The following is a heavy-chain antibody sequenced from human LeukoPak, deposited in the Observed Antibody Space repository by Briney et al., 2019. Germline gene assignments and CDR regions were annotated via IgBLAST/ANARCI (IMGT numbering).Heavy chain of an antibody. CDR2: INQSGST. V-gene: IGHV4-34*01. D-gene: IGHD3-10*01. Sequence: SETLSLTCAVYGGSFSGYYWSWIRQPPGKGLEWIGEINQSGSTNYNPSLKSRVTISVDASKSQFSLKVSSVTAADTAVYHCARYAGTYHFDYWGQGTLVTVSS. CDR1: GGSFSGYY. CDR3: ARYAGTYHFDY. J-gene: IGHJ4*02.